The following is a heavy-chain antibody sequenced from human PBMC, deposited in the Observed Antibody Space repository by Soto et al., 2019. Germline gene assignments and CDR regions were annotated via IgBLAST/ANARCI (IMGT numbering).Heavy chain of an antibody. V-gene: IGHV4-31*03. Sequence: QVQLQESGPGLVKPSQTRSLTCTVAGGYISSGGYYWSWIRQHPGKGLEWIGYIYYSGSTYYNPSLKSRVTISVDTSKNQFSLKLSSVTAADTAVYYCARGRVVVVVAATRYWFDHWGQGTLVTVSS. CDR3: ARGRVVVVVAATRYWFDH. D-gene: IGHD2-15*01. J-gene: IGHJ5*02. CDR1: GGYISSGGYY. CDR2: IYYSGST.